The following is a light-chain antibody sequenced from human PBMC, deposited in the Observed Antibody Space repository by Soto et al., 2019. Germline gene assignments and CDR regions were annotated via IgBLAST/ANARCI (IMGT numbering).Light chain of an antibody. CDR3: SSYTTNNTRV. V-gene: IGLV2-14*01. Sequence: QSALTQPASVSGSPGQSITISCTGTSSDIGAYYYVSWYQHHPGKGPKLMIYEVSYRPSGISNRFSGSKSGNTASLTISGLQPEDDADYYCSSYTTNNTRVFGTGTKLTVL. CDR2: EVS. CDR1: SSDIGAYYY. J-gene: IGLJ1*01.